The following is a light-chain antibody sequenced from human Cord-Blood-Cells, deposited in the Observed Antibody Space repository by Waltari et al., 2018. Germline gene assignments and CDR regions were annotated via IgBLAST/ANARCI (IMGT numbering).Light chain of an antibody. V-gene: IGLV2-14*01. CDR1: SSDVGGYNY. J-gene: IGLJ1*01. CDR2: DVS. Sequence: QSALTQPASVSGSPGQSITISCTGTSSDVGGYNYVSWYQQHPGKAPKLMIYDVSNRPSGVSTRFSGSKSGNTASLTISGLQAEDEADYYCSAYTSSSTYVFGTGTKFTVL. CDR3: SAYTSSSTYV.